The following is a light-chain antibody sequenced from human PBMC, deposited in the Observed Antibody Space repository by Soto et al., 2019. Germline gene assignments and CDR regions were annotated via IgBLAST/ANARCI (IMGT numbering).Light chain of an antibody. Sequence: DIELTQSPGTLSLSPGERATLSCKTSQSRGSNFLAWYQQKPGQAPRLLIYGVSNRAPGIPDRFSGSGSGTDITLTISRLEPEDFAVYYCHQSGDSPTFGQGTKVDIK. V-gene: IGKV3-20*01. J-gene: IGKJ1*01. CDR2: GVS. CDR3: HQSGDSPT. CDR1: QSRGSNF.